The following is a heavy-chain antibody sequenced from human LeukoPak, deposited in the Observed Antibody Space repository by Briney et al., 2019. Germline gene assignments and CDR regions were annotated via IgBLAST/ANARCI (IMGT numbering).Heavy chain of an antibody. CDR3: ARDEILSGAFDI. D-gene: IGHD5-24*01. V-gene: IGHV3-48*01. J-gene: IGHJ3*02. CDR1: GFTFSSYS. CDR2: ISSSSTI. Sequence: PGGSLRLSCAASGFTFSSYSMNWVRQAPGKGLEWVSYISSSSTIYYADSVKGRFTISRDNAKNSLYLQMNSLRAEDTAVYYCARDEILSGAFDIWGQGTMVTVSS.